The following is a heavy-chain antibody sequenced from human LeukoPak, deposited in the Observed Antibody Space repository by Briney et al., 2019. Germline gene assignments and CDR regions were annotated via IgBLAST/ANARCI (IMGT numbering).Heavy chain of an antibody. D-gene: IGHD2-15*01. V-gene: IGHV3-23*01. J-gene: IGHJ4*02. CDR2: ISGSGGST. Sequence: GRSLRLSCAASGFTFSSYAMSWVRQAPGKGLEWVSAISGSGGSTYYADSVKGRFTISRDNSKNTLYLQMNSLRAEDTAVYYCAKGPGYCSGGSCRYYFDYWGQGTLVTVSS. CDR1: GFTFSSYA. CDR3: AKGPGYCSGGSCRYYFDY.